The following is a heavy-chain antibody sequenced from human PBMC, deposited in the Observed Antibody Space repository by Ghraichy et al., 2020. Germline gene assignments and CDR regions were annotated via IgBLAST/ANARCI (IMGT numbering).Heavy chain of an antibody. Sequence: SETLSLTCTVSGGSISSYYWSWIRQPPGKGLEWIGYIYYSGSTNYNPSLKSRVTISVDTSKNQFSLKLSSVTAADTAVYYCARDTGVAAAGTGYYYYYGMDVWGQGTTVTVSS. V-gene: IGHV4-59*01. CDR2: IYYSGST. CDR3: ARDTGVAAAGTGYYYYYGMDV. D-gene: IGHD6-13*01. J-gene: IGHJ6*02. CDR1: GGSISSYY.